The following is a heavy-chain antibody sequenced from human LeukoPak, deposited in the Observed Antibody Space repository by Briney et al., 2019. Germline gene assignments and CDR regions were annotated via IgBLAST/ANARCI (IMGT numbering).Heavy chain of an antibody. J-gene: IGHJ3*02. Sequence: SSETLSLTCTVSGGSISSYYWSWIRQPAGKGLEWIGRIYTSGSTNYNPSLKSRVTMSVDTSKNQFSLKLSSVTAADTAVYYCARVDLYDSSVVGAFDIWGQGTMVTVSS. V-gene: IGHV4-4*07. CDR3: ARVDLYDSSVVGAFDI. D-gene: IGHD3-22*01. CDR2: IYTSGST. CDR1: GGSISSYY.